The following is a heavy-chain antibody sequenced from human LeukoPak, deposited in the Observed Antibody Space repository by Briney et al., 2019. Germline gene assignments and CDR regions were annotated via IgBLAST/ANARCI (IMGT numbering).Heavy chain of an antibody. Sequence: PSETLSLTCTVSGDSITSTSYYWGWIRQPPGKALEWIGSVHYSVDTYYNPSVKSRVTISVDTSKNQISLKLTSVTAADTAVYYCARLTALGTANDYWGQGTLVTVSS. CDR2: VHYSVDT. D-gene: IGHD6-13*01. J-gene: IGHJ4*02. CDR3: ARLTALGTANDY. CDR1: GDSITSTSYY. V-gene: IGHV4-39*01.